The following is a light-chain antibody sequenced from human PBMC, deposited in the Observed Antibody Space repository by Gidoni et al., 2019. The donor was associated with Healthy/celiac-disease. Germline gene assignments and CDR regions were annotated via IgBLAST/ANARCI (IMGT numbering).Light chain of an antibody. CDR1: NIGSKS. CDR2: DDS. J-gene: IGLJ3*02. V-gene: IGLV3-21*02. Sequence: SHVLTQPPSASVAPGQTARITCGGNNIGSKSVHWYQQKPGQAPVLVVYDDSGRPSGIPERFSGSNSGNTATLTISRVEAGDEADYYCQVWDSSSDPSRVFGGGTKLTVL. CDR3: QVWDSSSDPSRV.